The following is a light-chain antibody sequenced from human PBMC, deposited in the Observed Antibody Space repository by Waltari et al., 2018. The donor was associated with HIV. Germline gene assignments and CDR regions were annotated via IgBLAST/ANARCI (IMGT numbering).Light chain of an antibody. J-gene: IGLJ1*01. CDR2: DVS. Sequence: SGSPGQSVTISCTGTSSDVGGYNYVSWYQQHPGKAPKVRIYDVSKRPSGVPDRFSGSKSGNTASLTISGLQAEDEADYYCCSYAGSYTYVFGTGTKVTVL. CDR3: CSYAGSYTYV. V-gene: IGLV2-11*01. CDR1: SSDVGGYNY.